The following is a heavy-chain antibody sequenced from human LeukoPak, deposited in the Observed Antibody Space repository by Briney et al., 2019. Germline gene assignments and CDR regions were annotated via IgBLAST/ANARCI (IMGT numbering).Heavy chain of an antibody. J-gene: IGHJ4*02. Sequence: ASVMVSCKASGYTFTNYGISWVRQAPGQGLEWMAIINPSGGGSRYALKFQGRVTMTGDTSTSTVYMELSSLRSEDTAVYYCARDQRYCSSSSCPWEPFDYWGQGTLVTVSS. CDR2: INPSGGGS. D-gene: IGHD2-2*01. CDR1: GYTFTNYG. CDR3: ARDQRYCSSSSCPWEPFDY. V-gene: IGHV1-46*01.